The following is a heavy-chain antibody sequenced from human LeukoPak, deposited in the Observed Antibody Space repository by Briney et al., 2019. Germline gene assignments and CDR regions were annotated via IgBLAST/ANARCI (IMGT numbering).Heavy chain of an antibody. J-gene: IGHJ6*03. CDR2: IYYSGST. V-gene: IGHV4-59*01. Sequence: YWSWIRQPPGKGLEWIGYIYYSGSTNYNPSLKSRVTISVDTPKNQFSLKLSSVTAADTAVYYCARVYVGATYYYYMDVWGKGTTVTVSS. CDR3: ARVYVGATYYYYMDV. D-gene: IGHD1-26*01. CDR1: Y.